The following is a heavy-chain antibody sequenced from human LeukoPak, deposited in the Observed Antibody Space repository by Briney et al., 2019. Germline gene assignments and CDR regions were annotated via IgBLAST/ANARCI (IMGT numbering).Heavy chain of an antibody. CDR1: VGSISSYH. CDR3: ASSIAVAGPYYYYYGMDV. J-gene: IGHJ6*02. V-gene: IGHV4-59*01. Sequence: SSETLSLTCTVSVGSISSYHWSWIRQPPWKGLEWLGSIYYSGSTNYNPSLKSRVTISVGTSKNQFSLKLSSVTAADTAVYYCASSIAVAGPYYYYYGMDVWGQGTTVTVSS. CDR2: IYYSGST. D-gene: IGHD6-19*01.